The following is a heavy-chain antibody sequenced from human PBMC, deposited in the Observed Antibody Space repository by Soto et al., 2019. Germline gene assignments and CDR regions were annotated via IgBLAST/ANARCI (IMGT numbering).Heavy chain of an antibody. CDR1: GYTFTSYA. V-gene: IGHV1-3*01. CDR2: INAGSGNT. Sequence: GASVKVSCKASGYTFTSYAMHWVRQAPGQRLEWMGWINAGSGNTKYSQKFQGRVTITRDTSASTAYMELSSLRSEDTAVYYCAREASGGTLFFDPWGQGTLVTVSS. CDR3: AREASGGTLFFDP. D-gene: IGHD2-15*01. J-gene: IGHJ5*02.